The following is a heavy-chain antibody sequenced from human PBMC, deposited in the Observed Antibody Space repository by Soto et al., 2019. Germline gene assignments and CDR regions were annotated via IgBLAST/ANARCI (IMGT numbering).Heavy chain of an antibody. V-gene: IGHV1-2*04. CDR2: INPNNGGT. J-gene: IGHJ4*02. D-gene: IGHD1-1*01. Sequence: APEKVSCKASGSSFTGNSMHLVRRAPVEGNEWMGWINPNNGGTNYAQRFRGWVTMTRDTSVSTAYMDLNRLKSDDTAVYYCLIQPRAILYRGQRTLVTVSS. CDR3: LIQPRAILY. CDR1: GSSFTGNS.